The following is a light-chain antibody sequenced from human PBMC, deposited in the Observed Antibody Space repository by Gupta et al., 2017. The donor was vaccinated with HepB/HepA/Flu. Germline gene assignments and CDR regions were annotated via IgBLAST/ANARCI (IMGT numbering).Light chain of an antibody. CDR2: NDD. CDR1: SSNGGRDN. J-gene: IGLJ1*01. Sequence: QPVLTQPPSASGTPGQRVAISCSGSSSNGGRDNVYWYRQLPGTAPKLLIYNDDRRPSGVPDRFSGSKSGTSASLAITGLRSEDEADYYWEAWDNSLSAYVFGTGTRVTVL. CDR3: EAWDNSLSAYV. V-gene: IGLV1-47*02.